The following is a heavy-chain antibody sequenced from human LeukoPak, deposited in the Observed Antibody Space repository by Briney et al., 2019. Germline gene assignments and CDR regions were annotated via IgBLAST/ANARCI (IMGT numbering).Heavy chain of an antibody. CDR1: GFTFSSYS. CDR3: ARDLDDGVCSGGSCYSAIGFDY. Sequence: PGGSLRLSCAASGFTFSSYSMNWVRQAPGKGLEWVSSINSSSSYIYYADSVKGRFTISRDNAKNSLYLQMNSLRAEDTAVYYCARDLDDGVCSGGSCYSAIGFDYWGQGTLVTVSS. V-gene: IGHV3-21*01. J-gene: IGHJ4*02. D-gene: IGHD2-15*01. CDR2: INSSSSYI.